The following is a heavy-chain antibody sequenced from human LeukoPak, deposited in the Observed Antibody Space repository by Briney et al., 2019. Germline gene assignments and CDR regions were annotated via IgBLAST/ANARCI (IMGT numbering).Heavy chain of an antibody. Sequence: PGGSLRLSCAASGFTFSSYGMNWVRQAPGKGLEWVSCISSSSSYIYYADSVKGRFTISRDNSKNTLYLQMNSLRAEDTAVYYCASPAPYYYDSSGYGILNSWGQGTLVTVSS. CDR1: GFTFSSYG. CDR3: ASPAPYYYDSSGYGILNS. J-gene: IGHJ4*02. D-gene: IGHD3-22*01. V-gene: IGHV3-21*04. CDR2: ISSSSSYI.